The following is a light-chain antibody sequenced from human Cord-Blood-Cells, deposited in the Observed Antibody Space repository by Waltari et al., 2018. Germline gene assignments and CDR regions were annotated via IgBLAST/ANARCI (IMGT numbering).Light chain of an antibody. CDR2: DAS. V-gene: IGKV3-11*01. CDR1: QSVSSY. CDR3: QQRSNWPPPYT. Sequence: EIVLTQSPATLSLSPEERATLSCRASQSVSSYLAWYQQKPGQAPRLLIYDASNRATGIPARFSGSGSGTDFTLTISSLEPEDFAVYYCQQRSNWPPPYTFGQGTKLEIK. J-gene: IGKJ2*01.